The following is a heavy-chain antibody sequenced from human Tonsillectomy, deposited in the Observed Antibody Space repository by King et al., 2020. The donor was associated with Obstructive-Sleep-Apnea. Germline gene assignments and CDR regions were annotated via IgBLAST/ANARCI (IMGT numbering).Heavy chain of an antibody. Sequence: VTLKESGPVLVKPTETLTLTCTVSGFSLSNARMGVSWIRQPPGKALEWLAHIFSNDEKSYSTSLKSRLTISKDTSKSQVVLTMTNMDPVDTATCYCARRVKGVVVTYDAFDIWGQGTMVTVSS. CDR1: GFSLSNARMG. J-gene: IGHJ3*02. CDR3: ARRVKGVVVTYDAFDI. D-gene: IGHD3-22*01. V-gene: IGHV2-26*01. CDR2: IFSNDEK.